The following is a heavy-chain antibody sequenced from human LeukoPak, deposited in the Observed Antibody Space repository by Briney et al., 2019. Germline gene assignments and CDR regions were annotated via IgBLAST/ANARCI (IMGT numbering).Heavy chain of an antibody. CDR2: LNPNNGYT. V-gene: IGHV1-2*06. J-gene: IGHJ4*02. Sequence: ASVKVSCKTSGYSFTDYFIHWVRQAPGQGLEWMGRLNPNNGYTFYTEEFQGRVTMTRDTSISTAYMELSRLTSDDTALYYCARDLSSTSNWEFDYWGQGTLVTVSS. CDR1: GYSFTDYF. CDR3: ARDLSSTSNWEFDY. D-gene: IGHD7-27*01.